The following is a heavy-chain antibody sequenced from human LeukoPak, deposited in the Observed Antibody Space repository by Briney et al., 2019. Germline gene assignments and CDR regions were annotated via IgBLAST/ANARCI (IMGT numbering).Heavy chain of an antibody. Sequence: GGSLRLSCAASGFTFSSYSMNWVRQAPGKGLEWVSYISSSSSTIYYADSVKGRFTISRDNAKNSLYLQMNSLRAEDTAVYYCARDHDYGDYGVGYWGQGTLVTVSS. CDR2: ISSSSSTI. J-gene: IGHJ4*02. V-gene: IGHV3-48*04. D-gene: IGHD4-17*01. CDR3: ARDHDYGDYGVGY. CDR1: GFTFSSYS.